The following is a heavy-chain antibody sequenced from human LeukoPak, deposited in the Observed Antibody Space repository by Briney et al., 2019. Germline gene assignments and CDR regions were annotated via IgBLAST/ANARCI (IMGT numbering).Heavy chain of an antibody. CDR1: GESFSAYS. J-gene: IGHJ5*02. CDR2: INHSGST. Sequence: SETLSLTCAVSGESFSAYSWNWIRQSPGKGLEWISEINHSGSTNYNPSLKSRVTISVDTSKNQTSKRQFSLKLNSVTAADTAVYYCTRERSTPGINWFDPWGQGTLVTVSS. D-gene: IGHD2-2*01. V-gene: IGHV4-34*01. CDR3: TRERSTPGINWFDP.